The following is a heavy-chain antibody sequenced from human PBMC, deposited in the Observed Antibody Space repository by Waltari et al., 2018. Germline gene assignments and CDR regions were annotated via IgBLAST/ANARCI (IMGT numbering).Heavy chain of an antibody. J-gene: IGHJ4*02. CDR3: ARDGYNSFDY. Sequence: EVHLVESGGGLVQPGGSLRLSCAASGFTFSSYDMNWFRQAPGKGLEWVAYILSSGRTTYYTDSVKGRFTISRDNAKNSLYLQMNSLRAEDTAVYYCARDGYNSFDYWGQGTLVTVSS. CDR2: ILSSGRTT. V-gene: IGHV3-48*03. D-gene: IGHD5-12*01. CDR1: GFTFSSYD.